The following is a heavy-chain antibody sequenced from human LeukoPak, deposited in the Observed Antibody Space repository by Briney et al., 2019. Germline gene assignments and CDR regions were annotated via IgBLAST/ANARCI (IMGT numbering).Heavy chain of an antibody. CDR2: ISSSSSTI. J-gene: IGHJ4*02. CDR3: AKDPFFSSSPDY. D-gene: IGHD6-13*01. CDR1: GFIFSSYS. V-gene: IGHV3-48*01. Sequence: GGSLRLSCSASGFIFSSYSMNWVRQAPGKGLEWDSYISSSSSTIYYADSVKGRFTISRDNAKNSLYLQMNSLRAEDTAVYYCAKDPFFSSSPDYWGQGTLVTVSS.